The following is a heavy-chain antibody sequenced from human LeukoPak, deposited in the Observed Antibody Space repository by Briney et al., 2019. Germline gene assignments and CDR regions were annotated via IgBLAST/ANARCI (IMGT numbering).Heavy chain of an antibody. CDR2: IYYSGST. CDR3: ARETGSYYRRFDY. D-gene: IGHD3-10*01. V-gene: IGHV4-59*12. CDR1: GGSINNYY. J-gene: IGHJ4*02. Sequence: SETLSLTCTVSGGSINNYYWSWVRQPPGKGLEWIGYIYYSGSTNYNPSLKSRVTISVDTSKNQFSLKLSSVTAADTAVYYCARETGSYYRRFDYWGQGTLVTVSS.